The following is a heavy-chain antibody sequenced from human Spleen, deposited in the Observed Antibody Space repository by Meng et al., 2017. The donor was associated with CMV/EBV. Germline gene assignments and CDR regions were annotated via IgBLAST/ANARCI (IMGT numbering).Heavy chain of an antibody. D-gene: IGHD6-13*01. CDR2: IYYSGST. CDR1: GGSISSSSYY. Sequence: SETLSLTCTVSGGSISSSSYYWGWIRQPPGKGLEWIGSIYYSGSTYYNPSLKSRVTIPVDTSKNQFSLKLSSVTAADTAVYYCARGGWSSSWYGAFDIWGQGTMVTVSS. J-gene: IGHJ3*02. V-gene: IGHV4-39*07. CDR3: ARGGWSSSWYGAFDI.